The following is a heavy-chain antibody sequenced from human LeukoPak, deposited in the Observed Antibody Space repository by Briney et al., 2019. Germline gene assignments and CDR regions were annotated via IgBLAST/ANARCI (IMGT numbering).Heavy chain of an antibody. CDR2: LWYDGTNE. CDR1: GFTFSSYG. J-gene: IGHJ5*02. Sequence: PGTSLRLSCAGSGFTFSSYGMHWVRQAPGKGLEWVAFLWYDGTNEHYADSLRGRFTISRDNSKNKVYLQMNGLRAEDSAVYYCARDPHYTGGSYHFDPWGQGTLVTVSS. CDR3: ARDPHYTGGSYHFDP. D-gene: IGHD4-11*01. V-gene: IGHV3-33*01.